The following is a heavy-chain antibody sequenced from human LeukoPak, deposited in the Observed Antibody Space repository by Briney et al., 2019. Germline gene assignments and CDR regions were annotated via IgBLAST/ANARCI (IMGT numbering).Heavy chain of an antibody. J-gene: IGHJ3*02. Sequence: ASVKVSCRASGYTFTTYYMHWVRLAPGQGLEWMGIINTSGGTTTYAQKVQGRVTMTRDTSTSTVYMDLGSLRAEDTAIYYCARGRRRDAFDIWGQGTMVTVSS. CDR1: GYTFTTYY. CDR3: ARGRRRDAFDI. V-gene: IGHV1-46*01. CDR2: INTSGGTT.